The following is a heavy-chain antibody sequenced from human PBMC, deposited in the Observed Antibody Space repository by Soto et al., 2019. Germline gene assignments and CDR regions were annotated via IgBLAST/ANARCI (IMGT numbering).Heavy chain of an antibody. CDR1: GFTFSSYG. J-gene: IGHJ5*02. V-gene: IGHV3-33*01. D-gene: IGHD4-17*01. CDR3: ARASSHGVYEP. Sequence: QVQLVESGGGVVQPGRSLRLSCAASGFTFSSYGMHWVRQAPGKGLEWVAVIWYDGSNKYYADSVKGRFTISRDNSKNTLYLQMNSLRAEDTAVYYCARASSHGVYEPWGQGTLVTVSS. CDR2: IWYDGSNK.